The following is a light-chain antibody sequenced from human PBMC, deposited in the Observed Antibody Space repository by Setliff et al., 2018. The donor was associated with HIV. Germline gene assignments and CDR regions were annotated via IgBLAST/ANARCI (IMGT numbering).Light chain of an antibody. CDR3: AAWNDRPTGIYV. J-gene: IGLJ1*01. Sequence: QSVLTQPPSASGAPGQTVTISCSGSSSNIETHYVYWYQQFPGPAPKLLIYRNDQRPSGVPARFSGSKSGTSAALTISDLRAEDEAEYFCAAWNDRPTGIYVFGTGTKV. CDR1: SSNIETHY. V-gene: IGLV1-47*01. CDR2: RND.